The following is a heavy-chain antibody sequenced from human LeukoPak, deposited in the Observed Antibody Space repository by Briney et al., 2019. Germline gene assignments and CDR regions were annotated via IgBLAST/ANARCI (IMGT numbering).Heavy chain of an antibody. J-gene: IGHJ4*02. D-gene: IGHD6-13*01. Sequence: GGSLRLSCAASGFTFSSYWMSWVRQAPGKGLEWVANIKQDGSEKYYVDSVKGRFTISRDNAKNSLYLQMNSLRAEDTAVYYCAKAYWAIAAAAPFDCWGQGTLVTVSS. CDR1: GFTFSSYW. CDR3: AKAYWAIAAAAPFDC. CDR2: IKQDGSEK. V-gene: IGHV3-7*03.